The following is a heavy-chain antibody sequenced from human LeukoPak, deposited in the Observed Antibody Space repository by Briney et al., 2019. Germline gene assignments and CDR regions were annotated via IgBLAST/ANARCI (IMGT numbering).Heavy chain of an antibody. CDR1: GGSISITTYY. V-gene: IGHV4-39*06. Sequence: SETLSLTCTVSGGSISITTYYWGWLRQPPGRGLEWIGNIYYSASTYYNPSRKSRVTISVDTSKNQFPMKLSSVTAADTAVYYCARDYMVRGVIDYWGQEPWSPSPQ. D-gene: IGHD3-10*01. CDR3: ARDYMVRGVIDY. CDR2: IYYSAST. J-gene: IGHJ4*01.